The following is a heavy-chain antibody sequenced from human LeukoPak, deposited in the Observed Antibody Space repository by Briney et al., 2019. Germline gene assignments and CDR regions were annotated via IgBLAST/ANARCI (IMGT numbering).Heavy chain of an antibody. V-gene: IGHV3-48*01. CDR3: ARAYDPSGSHYYYYMDV. D-gene: IGHD3-22*01. Sequence: PGGSLRLSCVASGLSFNSNVVNWVRQAPGKGLEWSSYISSGSDTIYYADSVRGRFTISRDNEKNSLSLQMNSLRAEDTAVYYCARAYDPSGSHYYYYMDVWGKGTTVTVSS. CDR1: GLSFNSNV. CDR2: ISSGSDTI. J-gene: IGHJ6*03.